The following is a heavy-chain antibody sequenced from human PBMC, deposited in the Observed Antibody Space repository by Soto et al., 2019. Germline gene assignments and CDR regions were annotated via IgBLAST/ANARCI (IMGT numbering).Heavy chain of an antibody. J-gene: IGHJ3*02. D-gene: IGHD3-16*02. V-gene: IGHV3-21*01. Sequence: AGGSLRLSCAASGFTFSSYSMNWVRQAPGKGLEWVSSISSSSSYIYYADSVKGRFTISRDNAKNSLYLQMNSLRAEDTAVYYCARESADYVWGSYRPDAFDIWGQGTMVTVSS. CDR2: ISSSSSYI. CDR1: GFTFSSYS. CDR3: ARESADYVWGSYRPDAFDI.